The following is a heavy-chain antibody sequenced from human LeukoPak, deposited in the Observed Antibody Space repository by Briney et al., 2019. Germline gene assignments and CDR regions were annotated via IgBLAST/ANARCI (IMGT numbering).Heavy chain of an antibody. V-gene: IGHV3-23*01. CDR3: AKDTEWWSSPYYFDY. CDR2: ISGSGGST. CDR1: GFTFSSYG. Sequence: GRSLRLSCAASGFTFSSYGMHWVRQAPGKGLEWVSAISGSGGSTYYADSVKGRFTISRDNSKNTLYLQMNSLRAEDTAVYYCAKDTEWWSSPYYFDYWGQGTLVTVSS. D-gene: IGHD2-15*01. J-gene: IGHJ4*02.